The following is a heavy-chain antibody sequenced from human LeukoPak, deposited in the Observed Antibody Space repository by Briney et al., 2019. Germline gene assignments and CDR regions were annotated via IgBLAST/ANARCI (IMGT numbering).Heavy chain of an antibody. V-gene: IGHV1-8*03. CDR3: ARVRYSSSRYTNWFDP. J-gene: IGHJ5*02. Sequence: GASVKVSCKASGYTFTSYDINWVRQATGQGLEWMGWMNPNSGNTGYAQKFQGRVTITRNTSISTAYMELSSLRSEDTAVYYCARVRYSSSRYTNWFDPWGQGTLVTVSS. D-gene: IGHD6-13*01. CDR2: MNPNSGNT. CDR1: GYTFTSYD.